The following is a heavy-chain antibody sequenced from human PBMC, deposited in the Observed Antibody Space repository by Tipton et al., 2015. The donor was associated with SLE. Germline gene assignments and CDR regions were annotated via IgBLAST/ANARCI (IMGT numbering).Heavy chain of an antibody. CDR2: ISHSGST. V-gene: IGHV4-34*01. CDR3: ARDKPYDI. CDR1: GGSFKDYY. J-gene: IGHJ3*02. Sequence: TLSLTCAVYGGSFKDYYYSWVRQSPGKGLEWIGEISHSGSTKYNPSRKSRLTISGDTSKNQFSLKLTSVTAADTAVYYCARDKPYDIWGQGTMVTVSS.